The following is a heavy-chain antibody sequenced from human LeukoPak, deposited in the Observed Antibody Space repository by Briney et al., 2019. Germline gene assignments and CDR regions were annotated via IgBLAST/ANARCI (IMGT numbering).Heavy chain of an antibody. Sequence: ASVKVSCKASVGSFTSYDISWVRQAPGQGLEWMGGIIPIFGTANYAQKLHGTATITTDNSTSTAYMELSSLRSKDTAVYYCARGAAAGTPAYYYHMDVWGHGTTVTVSS. CDR2: IIPIFGTA. V-gene: IGHV1-69*05. CDR1: VGSFTSYD. D-gene: IGHD6-13*01. J-gene: IGHJ6*02. CDR3: ARGAAAGTPAYYYHMDV.